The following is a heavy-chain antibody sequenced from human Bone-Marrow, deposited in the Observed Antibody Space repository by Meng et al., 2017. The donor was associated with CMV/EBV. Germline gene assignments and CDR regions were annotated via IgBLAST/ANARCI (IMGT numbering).Heavy chain of an antibody. CDR2: INHSGST. V-gene: IGHV4-34*01. D-gene: IGHD2-2*01. J-gene: IGHJ6*01. CDR1: GGSFSGYY. Sequence: SQTLALTCAVYGGSFSGYYWSWIRQPPGKGLEWIGEINHSGSTNYNPSLKSRVTISVDTSKNQFSLKLSSVTAADTAVYYCARPHCSSTSCYPAYYYYGMDVWGQGSTVNVAS. CDR3: ARPHCSSTSCYPAYYYYGMDV.